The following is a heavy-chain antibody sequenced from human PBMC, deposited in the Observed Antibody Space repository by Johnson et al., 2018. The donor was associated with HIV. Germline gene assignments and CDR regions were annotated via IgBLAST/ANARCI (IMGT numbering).Heavy chain of an antibody. V-gene: IGHV3-23*04. CDR3: AKPNSGYALGLGAFDI. CDR1: GFTFSSYA. Sequence: MLLVESGGGLVQPGGSLRLSCAASGFTFSSYAMSWVRQAPGKGLEWVSAISGSGGSTYYADSVKGRFTISRDNSKNTLYLQMNSLRAEDTAVYYCAKPNSGYALGLGAFDIWGQGTMVTVSS. CDR2: ISGSGGST. D-gene: IGHD5-12*01. J-gene: IGHJ3*02.